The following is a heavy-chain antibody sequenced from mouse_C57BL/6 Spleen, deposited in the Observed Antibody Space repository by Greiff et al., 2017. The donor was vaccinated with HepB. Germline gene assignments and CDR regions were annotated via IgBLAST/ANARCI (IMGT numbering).Heavy chain of an antibody. V-gene: IGHV5-15*04. Sequence: EVKLVESGGGLVQPGGSLKLSCAASGFTFSDYGMAWVRQAPRKGPEWVAFISNLAYSIYYADTVTGRFTISRENAKNTLYLEMSSLRSEDTAMYYCARQIYDGYLYFDYWGQGTTLTVSS. CDR3: ARQIYDGYLYFDY. CDR1: GFTFSDYG. J-gene: IGHJ2*01. D-gene: IGHD2-3*01. CDR2: ISNLAYSI.